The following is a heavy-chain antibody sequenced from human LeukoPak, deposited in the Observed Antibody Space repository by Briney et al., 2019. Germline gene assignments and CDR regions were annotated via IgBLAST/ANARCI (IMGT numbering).Heavy chain of an antibody. CDR2: ITGSGATT. CDR3: AKGNCGGTCLLIDN. V-gene: IGHV3-23*01. CDR1: GFTFSGYA. D-gene: IGHD2-15*01. Sequence: GGSLRLSCAASGFTFSGYAMSWVRQAPGKGLEWVSLITGSGATTYYADSVRGRFTVSRDNSKNTLYLQMNSLRAEDTAVYFCAKGNCGGTCLLIDNWGQGTLVTVSS. J-gene: IGHJ4*02.